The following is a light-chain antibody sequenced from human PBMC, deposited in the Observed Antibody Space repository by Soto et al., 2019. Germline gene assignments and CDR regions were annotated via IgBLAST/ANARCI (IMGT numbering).Light chain of an antibody. CDR1: QGISSY. CDR3: QQYYSYPPIFT. Sequence: AIRMTQSPSSLSASTGDRVTITCRAGQGISSYLAWYQQKPGKAPKLLIYAASNLHSGAPSRFSGSGSETDVTLTIGCLQSEDFATGYCQQYYSYPPIFTFGPGTKGHIK. CDR2: AAS. J-gene: IGKJ3*01. V-gene: IGKV1-8*01.